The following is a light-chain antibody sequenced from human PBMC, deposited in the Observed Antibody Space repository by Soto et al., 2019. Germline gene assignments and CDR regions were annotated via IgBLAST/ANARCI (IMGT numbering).Light chain of an antibody. Sequence: DIPMTQSPSSLSASVGASVTIPCRASQSISSYLNWYQQKPGKAPKLLIYAASTLQSGVPTRFSGSGSGTDFTLTISSLQPEDVATYYCQKYNSASWTFGQWTKV. J-gene: IGKJ1*01. CDR3: QKYNSASWT. CDR2: AAS. CDR1: QSISSY. V-gene: IGKV1-27*01.